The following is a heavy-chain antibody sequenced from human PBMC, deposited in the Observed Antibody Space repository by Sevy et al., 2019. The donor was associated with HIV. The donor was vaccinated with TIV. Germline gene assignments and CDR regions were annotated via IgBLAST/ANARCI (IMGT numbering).Heavy chain of an antibody. CDR3: ASGDTTMITDLDY. V-gene: IGHV3-23*01. J-gene: IGHJ4*02. D-gene: IGHD5-18*01. CDR2: INNGGST. CDR1: GFTFSNYA. Sequence: GGSLRLSCGASGFTFSNYAMSWVRQAPGKGPEWVSGINNGGSTYYADTVKGRFTNSRDNSKKMVFLQMNSLRDEDTAVYYCASGDTTMITDLDYWGQGALVTVSS.